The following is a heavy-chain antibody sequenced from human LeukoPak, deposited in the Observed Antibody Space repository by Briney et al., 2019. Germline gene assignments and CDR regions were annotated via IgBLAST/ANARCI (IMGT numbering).Heavy chain of an antibody. J-gene: IGHJ4*02. CDR3: AKAPGTATAARYFEY. V-gene: IGHV3-23*01. CDR2: ISGSGGST. D-gene: IGHD1-1*01. CDR1: GFTFSSYA. Sequence: PGGSLRLSCAASGFTFSSYAMSWVRQAPGKGLEWVSAISGSGGSTYYAASVKGRFTISRDNSKNTLYLQMNSLRAEDTAVYHCAKAPGTATAARYFEYWGQGTLVTVSS.